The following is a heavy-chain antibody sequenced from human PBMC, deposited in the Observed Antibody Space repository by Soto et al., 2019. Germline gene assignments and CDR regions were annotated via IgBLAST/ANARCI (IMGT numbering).Heavy chain of an antibody. J-gene: IGHJ6*03. D-gene: IGHD3-3*01. Sequence: GGSLRLSCAASGFTFSSYAMSWVRQAPGKGLEWVSAISGSGGSTYYADSVKGRFTISRDNSKNTLYLQMNSLRAEDTAVYYCAKAGHYDFWSGYYSLYYYYYMDVWGKGTTVTVSS. CDR1: GFTFSSYA. CDR3: AKAGHYDFWSGYYSLYYYYYMDV. CDR2: ISGSGGST. V-gene: IGHV3-23*01.